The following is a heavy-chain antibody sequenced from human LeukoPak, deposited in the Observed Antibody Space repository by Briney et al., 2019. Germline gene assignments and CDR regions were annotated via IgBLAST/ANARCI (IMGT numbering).Heavy chain of an antibody. CDR1: GYTFISYY. CDR3: ARAKWGPTFDY. Sequence: ASVKVSCKASGYTFISYYMHWVRQAPGQALEWLGIINPSGGTTSYAQKFQGRLTMTRDMSTSTVYMELSSLISEETAVYYCARAKWGPTFDYWGQGTLVTVSS. CDR2: INPSGGTT. D-gene: IGHD3-16*01. J-gene: IGHJ4*02. V-gene: IGHV1-46*01.